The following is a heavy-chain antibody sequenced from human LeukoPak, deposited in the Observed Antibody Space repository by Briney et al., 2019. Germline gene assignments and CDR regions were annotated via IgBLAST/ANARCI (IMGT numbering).Heavy chain of an antibody. CDR3: ARAARDDFYYYYVMDV. CDR2: ISSSGNSI. CDR1: GFTFSSCE. J-gene: IGHJ6*02. V-gene: IGHV3-48*03. Sequence: GGSLRLSCAASGFTFSSCEMNWVRQAPGKGLEWLSYISSSGNSIYYADSVKGRFTISRDNAKNSLYLQMNSLRGEDTAVYYCARAARDDFYYYYVMDVWGQGTTVTVSS.